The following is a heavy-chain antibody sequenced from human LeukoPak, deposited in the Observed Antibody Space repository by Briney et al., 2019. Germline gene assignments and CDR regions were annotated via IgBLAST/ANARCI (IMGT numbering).Heavy chain of an antibody. V-gene: IGHV4-61*02. D-gene: IGHD6-6*01. J-gene: IGHJ6*01. Sequence: SETLSLTCTVSGGSISSGSYYWSWIRQPAGKGLEWIGRIYTSGSTNYNPSLKSRVTISVDTSKNQFSLKLNSVTAADTAVYYCARAARYYYGFDVWGQGTTVTVSS. CDR1: GGSISSGSYY. CDR3: ARAARYYYGFDV. CDR2: IYTSGST.